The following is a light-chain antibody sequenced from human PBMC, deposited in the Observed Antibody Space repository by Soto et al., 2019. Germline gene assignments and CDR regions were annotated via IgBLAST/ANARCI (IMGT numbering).Light chain of an antibody. CDR3: QKYNSAPLT. CDR2: AAS. V-gene: IGKV1-27*01. J-gene: IGKJ4*01. CDR1: QGIRNS. Sequence: DIQMTQSPCSLSAFVGDRVTITCRASQGIRNSLAWYQQKPGKVPKLLIYAASNLQSGVPSRFSGSGSGTDFTLTISSLQPEDVATYFCQKYNSAPLTFGGGIKVEIK.